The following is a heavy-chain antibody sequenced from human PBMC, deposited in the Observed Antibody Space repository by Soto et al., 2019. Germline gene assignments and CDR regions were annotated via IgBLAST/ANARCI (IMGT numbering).Heavy chain of an antibody. D-gene: IGHD5-12*01. CDR2: IYYSGST. V-gene: IGHV4-59*01. CDR1: GGSISSYY. CDR3: ARDMGYSGLLDY. Sequence: PSETLSLTCTVSGGSISSYYWSWIRQPPGKGLEWIGYIYYSGSTNYNPSLKSRVTISVDTSKNQFSLKLSSVTAADTAVYYCARDMGYSGLLDYWGQGTLVTVSS. J-gene: IGHJ4*02.